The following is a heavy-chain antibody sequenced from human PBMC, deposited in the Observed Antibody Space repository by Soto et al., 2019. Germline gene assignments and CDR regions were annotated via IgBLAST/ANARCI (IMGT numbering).Heavy chain of an antibody. V-gene: IGHV1-18*01. CDR2: ISAYNGNT. J-gene: IGHJ4*02. CDR3: ARVDPGYCISTSCYVYTPDY. Sequence: GASVKVSCKASCYTFTSYGISWVRQAPGQGLEWMGWISAYNGNTNYAQKLQGRVTMTTDTSTSTAYMELRSLRSDDTAVYYCARVDPGYCISTSCYVYTPDYWGQGTLVTVSS. CDR1: CYTFTSYG. D-gene: IGHD2-2*01.